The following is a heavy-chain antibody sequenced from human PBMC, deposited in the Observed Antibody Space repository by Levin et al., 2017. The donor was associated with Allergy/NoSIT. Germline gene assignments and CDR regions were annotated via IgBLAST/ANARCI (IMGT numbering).Heavy chain of an antibody. Sequence: LGESLKISCAASGFTINSHYMSWVRQAPGKGLEWVSIIYSGGSTYYADSVKGRFTISRDNSKNTLYLQMNSLRAEDTAVYYCARERREYSGYDPEAHFDYWGQGTLVTVSS. V-gene: IGHV3-66*01. CDR3: ARERREYSGYDPEAHFDY. CDR2: IYSGGST. J-gene: IGHJ4*02. CDR1: GFTINSHY. D-gene: IGHD5-12*01.